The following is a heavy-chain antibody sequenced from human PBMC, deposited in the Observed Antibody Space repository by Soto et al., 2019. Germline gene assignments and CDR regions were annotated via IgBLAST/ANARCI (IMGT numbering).Heavy chain of an antibody. CDR2: VYYTGST. V-gene: IGHV4-59*01. J-gene: IGHJ4*02. Sequence: SETLSLTCSVYGGSISGSYWSWIRQSPGKGLEWLGYVYYTGSTNYSPSLRSRVSISVDTPKNEFSLRLSSVTAADTAVYFCARSVAVPGAHIDYWGQGTQVTVSS. CDR1: GGSISGSY. CDR3: ARSVAVPGAHIDY. D-gene: IGHD6-19*01.